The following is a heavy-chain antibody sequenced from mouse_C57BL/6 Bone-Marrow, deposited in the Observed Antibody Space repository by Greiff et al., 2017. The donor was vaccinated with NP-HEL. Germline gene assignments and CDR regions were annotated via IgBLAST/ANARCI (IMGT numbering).Heavy chain of an antibody. V-gene: IGHV1-75*01. J-gene: IGHJ2*01. CDR1: GYTFTDYY. Sequence: QVQLQHSGPELVKPGASVKISCKASGYTFTDYYINWVKQRPGQGLEWIGWIFPGSGSTYYNEKFKGKATLTVDKSSSTAYMLLRSLTSEESAVYSCARRGGDQFDYWGKGTTLTVSS. CDR2: IFPGSGST. D-gene: IGHD2-13*01. CDR3: ARRGGDQFDY.